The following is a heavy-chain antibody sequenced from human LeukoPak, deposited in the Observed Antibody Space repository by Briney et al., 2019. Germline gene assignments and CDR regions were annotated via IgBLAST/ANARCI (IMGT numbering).Heavy chain of an antibody. CDR1: GFTFSSYG. V-gene: IGHV3-33*06. D-gene: IGHD6-6*01. J-gene: IGHJ4*02. CDR3: AKGSSSSGNDYFDY. CDR2: IWYDGSNK. Sequence: PGRSLRLSCAASGFTFSSYGMHWVRQAPGKGLEWVAVIWYDGSNKYYADSVKGRFTISRDNSKNTLYLQMNSLRAEDTALYYCAKGSSSSGNDYFDYWGQGTLVTVSS.